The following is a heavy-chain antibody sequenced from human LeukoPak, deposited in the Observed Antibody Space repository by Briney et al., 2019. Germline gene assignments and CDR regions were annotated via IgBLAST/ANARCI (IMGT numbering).Heavy chain of an antibody. Sequence: PGGSLRLSCAASGFTVSSNYMSWVRQAPGKGLEWVSVIYSGGSTYYADSVKGRFTISRDNSKNTLYLQMNSLRAEDTAVYYCARGIPGYSSGWYGIDYWGQGTLVTVSS. V-gene: IGHV3-66*02. CDR1: GFTVSSNY. CDR2: IYSGGST. J-gene: IGHJ4*02. D-gene: IGHD6-19*01. CDR3: ARGIPGYSSGWYGIDY.